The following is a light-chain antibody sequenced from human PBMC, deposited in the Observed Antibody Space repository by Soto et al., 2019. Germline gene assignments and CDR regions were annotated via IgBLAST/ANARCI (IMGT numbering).Light chain of an antibody. V-gene: IGKV4-1*01. Sequence: DIVMTQSPYSLAVSRGERATINCKSSQSVLYSSNNKNYLAWYQQKPGQPPKLLIYWASTRESGVPDRFSGSGYGPDLTFPISSLQAEDVAVYYCQLYDSTPPITFGVETKVDIK. J-gene: IGKJ4*01. CDR2: WAS. CDR1: QSVLYSSNNKNY. CDR3: QLYDSTPPIT.